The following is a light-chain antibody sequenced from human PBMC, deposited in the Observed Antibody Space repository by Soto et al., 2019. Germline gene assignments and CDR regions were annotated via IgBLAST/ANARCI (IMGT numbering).Light chain of an antibody. CDR1: QSVGSN. CDR3: QQYNNGPPYRT. J-gene: IGKJ1*01. CDR2: GAC. Sequence: EIVMTQSPATLSVSPGERATLSCRSSQSVGSNLAWYQQKPCRAPRLLIDGACTRATGIADRFSGSGSGTEFPLTSSSLQSEDLATYFCQQYNNGPPYRTFGQGTKVEIK. V-gene: IGKV3-15*01.